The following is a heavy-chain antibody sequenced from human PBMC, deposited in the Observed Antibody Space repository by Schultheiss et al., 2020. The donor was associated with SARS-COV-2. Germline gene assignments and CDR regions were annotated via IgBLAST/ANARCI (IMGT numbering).Heavy chain of an antibody. D-gene: IGHD3-10*01. CDR3: ARAPGSYFDY. CDR2: ISSSSSYI. J-gene: IGHJ4*02. V-gene: IGHV3-21*01. Sequence: GGSLRLSCAASGFTFSSYSMNWVRQAPGKGLEWVSSISSSSSYIYYADSVKGRFTISRDNAKNSLYLQMNNLRDEDTAVYYCARAPGSYFDYWGQGTLVTVSS. CDR1: GFTFSSYS.